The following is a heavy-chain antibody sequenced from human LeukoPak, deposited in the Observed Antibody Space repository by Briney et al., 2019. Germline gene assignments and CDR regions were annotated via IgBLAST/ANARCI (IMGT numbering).Heavy chain of an antibody. D-gene: IGHD5-24*01. Sequence: SETLSLTCTVSGGSISSYYWSWIRQPPGKGLEWIGEINHSGSTNYNPSLKSRVTISVDTSKNQFSLKLSSVTAADTAVYYCARGGRGSKRTYWYFDLWGRGTLVTVSS. CDR2: INHSGST. V-gene: IGHV4-34*01. CDR3: ARGGRGSKRTYWYFDL. J-gene: IGHJ2*01. CDR1: GGSISSYY.